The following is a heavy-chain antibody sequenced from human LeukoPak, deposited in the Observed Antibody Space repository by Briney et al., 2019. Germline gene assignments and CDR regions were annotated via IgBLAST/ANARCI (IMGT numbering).Heavy chain of an antibody. V-gene: IGHV1-69*13. CDR1: GGTFSSYA. CDR2: IIPIFGTA. D-gene: IGHD1-1*01. Sequence: ASVKVSCKASGGTFSSYAISWVRQAPGQGLEWMGGIIPIFGTANYAQKFQGRVTITADEPTSTAYMELSSLRSEDTAVYYCASSLRSGAFDIWGQGTMVTVSS. J-gene: IGHJ3*02. CDR3: ASSLRSGAFDI.